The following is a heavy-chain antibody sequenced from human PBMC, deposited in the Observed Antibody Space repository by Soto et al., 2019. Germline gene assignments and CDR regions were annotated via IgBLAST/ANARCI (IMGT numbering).Heavy chain of an antibody. CDR3: AKDFAYFDS. CDR1: AGSFKSGSYT. J-gene: IGHJ4*02. V-gene: IGHV4-61*01. Sequence: PSVTLSLPCTVSAGSFKSGSYTWSWIRQPPGKGLEWIGYVYHTGRTSYNPSLKRRVSISMDTSKNQFSLNLDSVTAADTAVYCRAKDFAYFDSWGQGTLDTVYS. CDR2: VYHTGRT. D-gene: IGHD2-15*01.